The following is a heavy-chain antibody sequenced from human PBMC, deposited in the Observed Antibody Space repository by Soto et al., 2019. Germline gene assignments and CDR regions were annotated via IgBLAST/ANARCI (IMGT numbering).Heavy chain of an antibody. CDR3: ARELDGIDV. CDR1: GLTFSDYY. J-gene: IGHJ6*02. Sequence: QVQLVESGGGLVKPGGSLRLSCAASGLTFSDYYMSWIRQAPGKGLEWVSYITSCGSYTKYADSVQGRFTISRDNAKNSLYLQMNSLRVEDTAIYYCARELDGIDVWGQGTTVTVSS. CDR2: ITSCGSYT. V-gene: IGHV3-11*05.